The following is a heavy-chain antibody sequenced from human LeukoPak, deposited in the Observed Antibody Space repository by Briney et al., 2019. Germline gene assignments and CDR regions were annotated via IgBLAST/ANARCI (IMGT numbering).Heavy chain of an antibody. CDR3: ARDPRTGSHFDY. CDR1: GFTFSSYS. D-gene: IGHD1-1*01. J-gene: IGHJ4*02. CDR2: ISTGSSTI. Sequence: GGSLRLSCAASGFTFSSYSMNWVRQAPGKGLEWISYISTGSSTIFYSDSVKGRFTISRDNAKNSLYLRMNSLRAEDTAVYYCARDPRTGSHFDYWGQGTLVTVSP. V-gene: IGHV3-48*04.